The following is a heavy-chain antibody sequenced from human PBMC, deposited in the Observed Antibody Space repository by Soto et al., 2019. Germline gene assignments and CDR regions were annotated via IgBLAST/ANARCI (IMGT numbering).Heavy chain of an antibody. D-gene: IGHD1-1*01. CDR1: GFNLGSYW. CDR2: INDYETTI. CDR3: ARGGLEPFDY. J-gene: IGHJ4*02. Sequence: EVQLVESGGSLVQPGGSLRLSCAASGFNLGSYWMHWVRQAPGKGLVWVSCINDYETTINYAASVEGRFTISRDDAKSEVYLQMNNLSAEDTAVYYCARGGLEPFDYWGQGALVTVSS. V-gene: IGHV3-74*01.